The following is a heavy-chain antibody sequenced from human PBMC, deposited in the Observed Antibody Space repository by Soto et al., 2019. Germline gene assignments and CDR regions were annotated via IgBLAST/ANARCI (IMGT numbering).Heavy chain of an antibody. CDR2: INHSGST. J-gene: IGHJ4*02. Sequence: QVQLQQWGAGLLKPSETLSLTCAVYGGSFSGYYWSWIRQHPGKGLEWIGEINHSGSTNYNPSLKIRVTISVDTSKNQFSLKLSSVTAADTAVYYCARVCSSTSCHLGYCGQGTLVTVS. D-gene: IGHD2-2*01. CDR1: GGSFSGYY. V-gene: IGHV4-34*01. CDR3: ARVCSSTSCHLGY.